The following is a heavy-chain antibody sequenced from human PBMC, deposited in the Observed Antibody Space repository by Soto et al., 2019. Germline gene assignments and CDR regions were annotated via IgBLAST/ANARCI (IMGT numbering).Heavy chain of an antibody. CDR2: VYSHGAT. V-gene: IGHV3-53*01. Sequence: EVHLVESGGGLIQPGGSLRLSCAASGFTVGNNYMTWVRQAPGKGLEWVSLVYSHGATYYADSVKGRFTISRDSSKNTFYLPLNSLRAEDTATYYCPTSPRVGVWGQGTTVTVSS. J-gene: IGHJ6*02. D-gene: IGHD3-10*01. CDR3: PTSPRVGV. CDR1: GFTVGNNY.